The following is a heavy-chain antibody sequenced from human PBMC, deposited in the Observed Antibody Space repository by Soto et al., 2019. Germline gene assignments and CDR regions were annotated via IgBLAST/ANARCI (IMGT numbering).Heavy chain of an antibody. Sequence: ASVKVSCKASGGTFSSYAISWVRQAPGQGLEWMGGIIPIFGTANYGQKFQGRVTITADESTSTAYMELSSLSSEDTAVYYCARDLGQPGYAHRWGYYYGMDVWGQGTTVTVSS. CDR2: IIPIFGTA. CDR3: ARDLGQPGYAHRWGYYYGMDV. V-gene: IGHV1-69*13. CDR1: GGTFSSYA. J-gene: IGHJ6*02. D-gene: IGHD2-2*01.